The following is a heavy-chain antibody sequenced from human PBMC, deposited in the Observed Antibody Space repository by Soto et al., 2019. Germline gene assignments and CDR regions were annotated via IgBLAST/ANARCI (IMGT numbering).Heavy chain of an antibody. V-gene: IGHV2-5*02. CDR2: IYWDDDK. CDR3: AHRRPYSNSPEYFFDY. Sequence: QITLKESDPTLVKPTQTLTLTCTFSGFSLSTSGVDVGWIRQPPGKALEWLALIYWDDDKRYSPSLNNRLTITKGTSRNQVVLTMTNMDPLDTATYYCAHRRPYSNSPEYFFDYWGQGILVTVSS. J-gene: IGHJ4*02. CDR1: GFSLSTSGVD. D-gene: IGHD6-6*01.